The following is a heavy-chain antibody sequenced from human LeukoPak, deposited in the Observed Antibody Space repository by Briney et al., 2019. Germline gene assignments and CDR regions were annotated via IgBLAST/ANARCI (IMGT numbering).Heavy chain of an antibody. CDR3: ARDRAFNLRYSSGRRYYFDY. CDR1: GYTFTGYY. J-gene: IGHJ4*02. CDR2: INPNSGGT. V-gene: IGHV1-2*02. Sequence: ASVKVCCKASGYTFTGYYMQWVRQAPGQGLEWMGWINPNSGGTNYAQKFQGRVTMTRDTSISTAYMELSRLRSDDTAVYYCARDRAFNLRYSSGRRYYFDYWGQGTLVTVSS. D-gene: IGHD2-15*01.